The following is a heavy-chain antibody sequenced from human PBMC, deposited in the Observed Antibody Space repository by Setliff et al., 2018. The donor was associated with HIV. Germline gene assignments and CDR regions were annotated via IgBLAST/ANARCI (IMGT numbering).Heavy chain of an antibody. J-gene: IGHJ4*02. V-gene: IGHV1-69*13. CDR1: GGAFSSYA. CDR2: IIPVFRRG. D-gene: IGHD3-22*01. Sequence: VASVKVSCKAPGGAFSSYAFSWVRQAPGQGLEWMGGIIPVFRRGDNAQRFQGRVTITADESTTTVYMELSRLRSEDTAVYYCVRGPSYYYDSSGYYYSQFRYWGQGTLVTVSS. CDR3: VRGPSYYYDSSGYYYSQFRY.